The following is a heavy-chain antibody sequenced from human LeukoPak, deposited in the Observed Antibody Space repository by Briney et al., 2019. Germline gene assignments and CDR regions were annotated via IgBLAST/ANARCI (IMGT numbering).Heavy chain of an antibody. D-gene: IGHD3-22*01. Sequence: SETLSLTCTVSGGSISSGDYYWSWIRQPPGKGLEWIGYIYHSGSTYYNPSLKSRVTISVDTSKNQFSLKLSSVTAADTAVYYCARGLDSSGYYYFDYWGQGTLVTVSS. V-gene: IGHV4-30-4*01. CDR1: GGSISSGDYY. J-gene: IGHJ4*02. CDR3: ARGLDSSGYYYFDY. CDR2: IYHSGST.